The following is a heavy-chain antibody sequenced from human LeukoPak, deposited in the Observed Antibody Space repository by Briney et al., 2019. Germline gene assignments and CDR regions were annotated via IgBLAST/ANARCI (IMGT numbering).Heavy chain of an antibody. CDR1: GYTFTSYD. CDR3: ARAVEMATIS. D-gene: IGHD5-24*01. J-gene: IGHJ4*02. Sequence: ASVKVSCKASGYTFTSYDINWVRQATGQGLEWMGWMNPNSGNTGYAQKFQGRVTMTRDTSTSTVYMELSSLRSEDTAVYYCARAVEMATISWGQGTLVTVSS. CDR2: MNPNSGNT. V-gene: IGHV1-8*01.